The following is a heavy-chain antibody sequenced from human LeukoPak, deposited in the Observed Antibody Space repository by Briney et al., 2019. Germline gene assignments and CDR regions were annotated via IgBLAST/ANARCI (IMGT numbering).Heavy chain of an antibody. D-gene: IGHD6-13*01. V-gene: IGHV3-30-3*01. Sequence: PGGSLRLSCAASGFTFSSYAMHWVRQALGKGLEWVAVISYDGSNKYYADSVKGRFTISRDNSKNTLYLQMNSLRAEDTAVYYCAKHSKDSSSWYWYYFDYWGQGTLVTVSS. CDR2: ISYDGSNK. CDR3: AKHSKDSSSWYWYYFDY. CDR1: GFTFSSYA. J-gene: IGHJ4*02.